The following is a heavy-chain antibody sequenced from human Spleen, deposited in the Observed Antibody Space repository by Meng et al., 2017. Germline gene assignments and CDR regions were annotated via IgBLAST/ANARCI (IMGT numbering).Heavy chain of an antibody. D-gene: IGHD3-10*01. CDR3: AKATGSGNFYNARLGMDV. V-gene: IGHV3-43D*04. CDR2: ISWDGDTT. CDR1: GFMFEDYA. J-gene: IGHJ6*02. Sequence: GGSLRLSCAASGFMFEDYAMHWVRQAPGKGLEWVSLISWDGDTTYYADSVKGRFTISRDNSKKALYLQMNSLRGEDTALYHGAKATGSGNFYNARLGMDVWGQGTTVTVSS.